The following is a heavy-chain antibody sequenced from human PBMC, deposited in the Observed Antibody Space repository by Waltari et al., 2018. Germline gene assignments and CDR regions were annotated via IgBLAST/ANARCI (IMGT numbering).Heavy chain of an antibody. CDR1: GFTFSSYA. CDR3: AISTALHYYGSGTGFDY. D-gene: IGHD3-10*01. Sequence: EVQLLESGGGLVQPGGSLRLSCAASGFTFSSYAMSWVRQAPGKGLEWVSAIRGSGGSTYYADSVKGRFTISRDNSKNTLYLQMNSLRAEDTAVYYCAISTALHYYGSGTGFDYWGQGTLVTVSS. J-gene: IGHJ4*02. V-gene: IGHV3-23*01. CDR2: IRGSGGST.